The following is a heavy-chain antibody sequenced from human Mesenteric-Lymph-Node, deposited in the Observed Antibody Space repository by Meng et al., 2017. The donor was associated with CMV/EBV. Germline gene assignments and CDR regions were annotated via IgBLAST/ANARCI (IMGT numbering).Heavy chain of an antibody. CDR1: Y. J-gene: IGHJ4*02. CDR3: ARGTFVDFWSGLVDY. V-gene: IGHV1-2*02. D-gene: IGHD3-3*01. Sequence: YIGWVGLAPGRGLGGVGWISPYGGATSWAQRFQGRVTMTRDTSVNTAYMELSRARSDDTAVYYCARGTFVDFWSGLVDYWGQGTLVTVSS. CDR2: ISPYGGAT.